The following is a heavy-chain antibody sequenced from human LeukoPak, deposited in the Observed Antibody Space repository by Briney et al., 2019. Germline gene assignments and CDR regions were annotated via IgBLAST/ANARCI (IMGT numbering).Heavy chain of an antibody. CDR2: ISSSSSYI. CDR1: GFTFSNYS. D-gene: IGHD1-14*01. J-gene: IGHJ3*02. CDR3: ARDLFGTGRHGAFDI. Sequence: GGSLRLSCAASGFTFSNYSMNWVRQAPGKGLEWVSSISSSSSYIYYADSVKGRFTISRDNAKNSLYLQMNSLRAEDTAVYYCARDLFGTGRHGAFDIWGQGTMVTVSS. V-gene: IGHV3-21*01.